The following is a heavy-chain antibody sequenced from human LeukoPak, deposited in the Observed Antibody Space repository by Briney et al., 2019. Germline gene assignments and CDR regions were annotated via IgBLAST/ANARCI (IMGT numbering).Heavy chain of an antibody. CDR2: ISNGGGAT. J-gene: IGHJ5*02. CDR3: TRENYVPDS. CDR1: GYTFSPYW. Sequence: GGSLRLSCVASGYTFSPYWMSWVRQIPGKGLEWVASISNGGGATYYVDSVRGRFTISRDDAKNSLFLQMNGLRSDNTAVYYCTRENYVPDSWGQGTLVTVSS. V-gene: IGHV3-7*03. D-gene: IGHD3-10*02.